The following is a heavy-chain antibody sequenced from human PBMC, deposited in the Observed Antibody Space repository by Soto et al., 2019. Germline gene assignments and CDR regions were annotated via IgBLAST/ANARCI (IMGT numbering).Heavy chain of an antibody. V-gene: IGHV3-23*01. D-gene: IGHD3-10*01. CDR1: GFTFSTYA. J-gene: IGHJ4*02. CDR3: AKQRAGYGSGSDTFYFDF. CDR2: LSGSGGTT. Sequence: GGSLRLSCSTSGFTFSTYAMNWVRQAPGKGLEWVSALSGSGGTTYYADSVRGRFTISRDNSKNTLFLQMSSLRAEDTALYYCAKQRAGYGSGSDTFYFDFWGQGTLVTVSS.